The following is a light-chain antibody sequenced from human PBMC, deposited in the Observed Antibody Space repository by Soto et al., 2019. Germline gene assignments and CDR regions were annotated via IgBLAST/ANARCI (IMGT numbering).Light chain of an antibody. CDR1: QSISGS. J-gene: IGKJ1*01. Sequence: DIQMTQSPSTLSASVGDRVTITCRASQSISGSLAWYQQKPGKAPKHLIYEASHLKSGVPRRFSGSGSGTEYTLTISSLQPDDSASYYCQQYNGFWTFGQGTRVEIK. CDR2: EAS. V-gene: IGKV1-5*03. CDR3: QQYNGFWT.